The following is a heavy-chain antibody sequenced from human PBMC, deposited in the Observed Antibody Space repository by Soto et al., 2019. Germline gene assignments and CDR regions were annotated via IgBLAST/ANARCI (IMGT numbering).Heavy chain of an antibody. D-gene: IGHD5-18*01. Sequence: QVQLQESGPGLVKPSQTLSLTCTVSGGSISSGGYYWSWIRQHPGKGLEWIGYIYYSGSTYYNPSLKSRVTIPVDTSKNKFSLKLSSVTAADTAVYYCARVPSPKWIQPPDRFDPWGQGTLVTVSS. J-gene: IGHJ5*02. CDR3: ARVPSPKWIQPPDRFDP. CDR1: GGSISSGGYY. V-gene: IGHV4-31*03. CDR2: IYYSGST.